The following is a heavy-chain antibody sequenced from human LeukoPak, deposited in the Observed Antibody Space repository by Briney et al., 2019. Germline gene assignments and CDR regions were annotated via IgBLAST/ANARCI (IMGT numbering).Heavy chain of an antibody. D-gene: IGHD2-2*01. CDR2: ISSSGSTI. J-gene: IGHJ6*03. CDR1: GFTFSSYE. CDR3: ARHSKGIIVVPAAPNYYYYYIDV. V-gene: IGHV3-48*03. Sequence: PGGSLRLSCAASGFTFSSYEMNWVRQAPGKGLEWVSYISSSGSTIYYADSVKGRFTISRDNAKNSLYLHMTSLRAEDTAVYYCARHSKGIIVVPAAPNYYYYYIDVWGKGTTVTVSS.